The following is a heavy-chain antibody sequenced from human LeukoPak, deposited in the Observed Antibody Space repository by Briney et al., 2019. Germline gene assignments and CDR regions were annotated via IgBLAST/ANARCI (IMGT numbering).Heavy chain of an antibody. Sequence: GGSLRLSCAASGFTFSSYGMSWVRQAPGKGLEWVSAISGSGGSTYYADSVKGRFTISRDNAKNSLYLQMNSLRAEDTAVYYCARDIMGPSWTVFHYYMDVWGKGTTVTVSS. CDR3: ARDIMGPSWTVFHYYMDV. CDR1: GFTFSSYG. J-gene: IGHJ6*03. D-gene: IGHD2-2*01. CDR2: ISGSGGST. V-gene: IGHV3-23*01.